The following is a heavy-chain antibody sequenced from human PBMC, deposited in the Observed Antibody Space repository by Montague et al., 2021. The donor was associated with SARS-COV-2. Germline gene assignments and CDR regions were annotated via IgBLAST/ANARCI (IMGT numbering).Heavy chain of an antibody. Sequence: SETLSLTCTVSGGSISSYYWGWIRQPPGKGLEWIGYIYYSGSTNXNPSLKSRVTISVDTSKNQFSLKLSSVTAADTAVYYCAGISKYSYGICYYGMDVWGQGTTVTVSS. CDR2: IYYSGST. V-gene: IGHV4-59*12. D-gene: IGHD5-18*01. CDR1: GGSISSYY. J-gene: IGHJ6*02. CDR3: AGISKYSYGICYYGMDV.